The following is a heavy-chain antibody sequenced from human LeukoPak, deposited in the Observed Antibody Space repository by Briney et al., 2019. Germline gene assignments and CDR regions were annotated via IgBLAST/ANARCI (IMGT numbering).Heavy chain of an antibody. CDR3: ASRTGSYYPFDS. V-gene: IGHV5-51*01. CDR2: MYPGGSDI. J-gene: IGHJ4*02. CDR1: GYSFSNYY. Sequence: GESLKISCKGSGYSFSNYYIDWVRQMPGKGLECMGVMYPGGSDIRYSPSFQGQVTISADKSIDTAYLQCSSLKTSDSAMYYCASRTGSYYPFDSWGQGTLVTVSS. D-gene: IGHD1-26*01.